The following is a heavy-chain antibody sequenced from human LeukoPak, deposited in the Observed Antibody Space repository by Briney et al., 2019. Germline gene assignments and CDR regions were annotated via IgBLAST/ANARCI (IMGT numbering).Heavy chain of an antibody. V-gene: IGHV1-46*01. CDR2: INPSGGST. CDR1: GYTFTSYH. CDR3: ARERGVDFWSGYYDTKRDAFDI. J-gene: IGHJ3*02. Sequence: ASVKVSCKASGYTFTSYHMHWVRQAPGQGLEWMGIINPSGGSTSYAQKFQGRVTMTRDTSTSTVYMELSSLRSEDTAVYYCARERGVDFWSGYYDTKRDAFDIWGQGTMLTVSS. D-gene: IGHD3-3*01.